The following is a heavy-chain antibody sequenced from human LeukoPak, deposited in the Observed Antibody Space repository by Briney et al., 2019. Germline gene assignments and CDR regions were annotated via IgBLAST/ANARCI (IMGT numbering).Heavy chain of an antibody. CDR2: ISGSGDAT. V-gene: IGHV3-23*01. D-gene: IGHD6-6*01. J-gene: IGHJ4*02. Sequence: PGGSLRLSCAASKFNFAMSWVPQTADKRLEWVSAISGSGDATFYTDSVKGRFTISRDNSKNTLYLQMNNLRVEGTAVYYCAKGHFASSSFFDYWGQGTLVTVSS. CDR3: AKGHFASSSFFDY. CDR1: KFNFA.